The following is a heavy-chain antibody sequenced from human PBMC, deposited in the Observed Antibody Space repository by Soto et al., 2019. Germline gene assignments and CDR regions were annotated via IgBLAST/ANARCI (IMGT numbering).Heavy chain of an antibody. CDR1: GFTFSSYA. CDR3: ARDTWIQLWLPPVSYYGMDV. CDR2: ISYDGSNK. Sequence: GGSLRLSCAASGFTFSSYAMHWVRQAPGKGLEWVAVISYDGSNKYYADSVKGRFTISRDNSKNTLYLQMNSLRAEDTAVYYCARDTWIQLWLPPVSYYGMDVWGQGTTVTVSS. D-gene: IGHD5-18*01. V-gene: IGHV3-30-3*01. J-gene: IGHJ6*02.